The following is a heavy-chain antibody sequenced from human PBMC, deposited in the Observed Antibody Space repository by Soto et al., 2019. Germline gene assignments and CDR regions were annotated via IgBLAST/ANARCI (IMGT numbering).Heavy chain of an antibody. CDR1: GFTFSDFA. CDR2: ASGSGSGT. V-gene: IGHV3-23*01. Sequence: GGSLRLSCAASGFTFSDFAMAWVRQAPGKGLEWVSSASGSGSGTYYADSVKGRFTISRDNSKNTLFLHMTNLRAGDTALYFCAKGRPGVAAAPDYWGQGTLVTVSS. J-gene: IGHJ4*02. CDR3: AKGRPGVAAAPDY. D-gene: IGHD2-21*01.